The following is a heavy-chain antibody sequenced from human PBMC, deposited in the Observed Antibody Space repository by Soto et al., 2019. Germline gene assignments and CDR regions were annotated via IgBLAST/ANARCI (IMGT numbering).Heavy chain of an antibody. Sequence: ASVKVSCKASGYTFTSYGISWVRQAPGQGLEWMGWISAYNGNTNYAQKLQGRVTMTTDTSTSTAYMELRSLRSDDTAVYYCARDSKFITVAARIGPWGQGTLVTVSS. CDR2: ISAYNGNT. V-gene: IGHV1-18*01. CDR3: ARDSKFITVAARIGP. J-gene: IGHJ5*02. CDR1: GYTFTSYG. D-gene: IGHD6-6*01.